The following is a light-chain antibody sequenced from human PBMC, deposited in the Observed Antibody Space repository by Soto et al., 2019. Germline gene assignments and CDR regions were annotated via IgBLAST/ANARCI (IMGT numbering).Light chain of an antibody. CDR3: QQSYSTTIT. CDR1: QSISSY. J-gene: IGKJ5*01. CDR2: APS. V-gene: IGKV1-39*01. Sequence: DIQMTQSPSSLSASVGDRVTITCRASQSISSYLNWYQQKPGKAPKLLIYAPSSLQSGVPSRFSGRGSGTDFTLTISSLQPEDFATYYCQQSYSTTITVGLGTRLEIK.